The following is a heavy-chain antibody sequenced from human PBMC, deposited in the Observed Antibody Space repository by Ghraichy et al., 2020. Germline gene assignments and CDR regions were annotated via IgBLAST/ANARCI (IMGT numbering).Heavy chain of an antibody. CDR2: IKSKTDGGTT. J-gene: IGHJ4*02. CDR1: GFTFSNAW. V-gene: IGHV3-15*01. D-gene: IGHD3-22*01. CDR3: TTDLASYSYDISGPIPLDY. Sequence: GGSLRLSCAASGFTFSNAWMSWVRQAPGKGLEWVGRIKSKTDGGTTDYAAPVKGRFTISREDSKNTLYLQMNSLKTEDTAVYYCTTDLASYSYDISGPIPLDYWGQGTLVTVSS.